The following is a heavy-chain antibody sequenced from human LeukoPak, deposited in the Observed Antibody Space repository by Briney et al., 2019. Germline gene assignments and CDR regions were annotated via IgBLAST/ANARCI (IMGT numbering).Heavy chain of an antibody. V-gene: IGHV5-51*01. Sequence: GESLKISCQSSGHSFASYWIGWVRQMPGQGLEWMGIIYPGDSDTRYSPSFEGQVTISVDKSITTAYLQWTSLKASDTAMYYCARLAGNNWLDPLGQGTLVTVSS. CDR3: ARLAGNNWLDP. CDR1: GHSFASYW. CDR2: IYPGDSDT. J-gene: IGHJ5*02.